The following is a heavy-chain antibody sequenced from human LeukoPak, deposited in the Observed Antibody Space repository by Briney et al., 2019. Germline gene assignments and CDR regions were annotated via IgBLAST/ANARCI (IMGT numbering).Heavy chain of an antibody. D-gene: IGHD2-15*01. Sequence: SETLSLTCTVAGDSISSSSYYWGWIRQPPAKGLEWIGSLYYSGSTYYNPSLKSRVTISVDTSKNEFSLKLSSVTAADTAVYYCAREGGYCSGGSCYSLDYWGQGTLVTVSS. CDR1: GDSISSSSYY. V-gene: IGHV4-39*07. CDR2: LYYSGST. CDR3: AREGGYCSGGSCYSLDY. J-gene: IGHJ4*02.